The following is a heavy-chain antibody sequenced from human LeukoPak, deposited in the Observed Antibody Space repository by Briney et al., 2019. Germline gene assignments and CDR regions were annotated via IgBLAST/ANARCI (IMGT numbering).Heavy chain of an antibody. D-gene: IGHD6-13*01. Sequence: PGGSLRLSCAASGFTFSSYSMNWVRQAPGKGLEWIGYIYYSGSTYYNPSLKSRVTISVDTSKNQFSLKLSSVTAADTAVYYCAAQERQQLNFDYWGQGTLVTVSS. CDR1: GFTFSSYS. J-gene: IGHJ4*02. CDR3: AAQERQQLNFDY. V-gene: IGHV4-59*01. CDR2: IYYSGST.